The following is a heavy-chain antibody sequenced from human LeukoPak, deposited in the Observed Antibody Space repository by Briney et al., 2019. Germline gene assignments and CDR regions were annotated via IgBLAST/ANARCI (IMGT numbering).Heavy chain of an antibody. V-gene: IGHV3-30-3*02. CDR2: ISNVVSNN. Sequence: HAGRSLRLSCAAAGFTFSSYAMHWVSQAPGMWLGWVAVISNVVSNNYYADSVKGPFTISRDNSKNTLYLQMNRLRAEDTAVYYCARGGSGWSVDYWGQGTLVTVSS. CDR1: GFTFSSYA. D-gene: IGHD6-19*01. J-gene: IGHJ4*02. CDR3: ARGGSGWSVDY.